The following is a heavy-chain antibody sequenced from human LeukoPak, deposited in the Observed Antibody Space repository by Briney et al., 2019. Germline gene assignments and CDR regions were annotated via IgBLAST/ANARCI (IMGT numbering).Heavy chain of an antibody. Sequence: PGGSLRLSCAASGFTFSSYGMHWVRQAPGKGLEWVAVIWYDGSNKYYADSVKGRFTISRDNSKNTLYLQMNSLRAEDTAVYYCARASPQQAFLFGYWGQGTLVTVSS. CDR1: GFTFSSYG. J-gene: IGHJ4*02. CDR3: ARASPQQAFLFGY. V-gene: IGHV3-33*01. CDR2: IWYDGSNK. D-gene: IGHD1/OR15-1a*01.